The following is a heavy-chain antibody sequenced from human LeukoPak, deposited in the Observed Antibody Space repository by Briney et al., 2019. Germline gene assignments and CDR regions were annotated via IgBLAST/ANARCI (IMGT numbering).Heavy chain of an antibody. Sequence: GGSLRLSCAASGFTFSSYYIHWVRQAPGKGLVWVAVIWYDGSNKYYADSVKGRFTISRDNSKNTLYLQMNSLRAEDTAVYYCARDGRAWDSSGYEGFDYWGQGTLVTVSS. D-gene: IGHD3-22*01. J-gene: IGHJ4*02. CDR1: GFTFSSYY. V-gene: IGHV3-33*08. CDR3: ARDGRAWDSSGYEGFDY. CDR2: IWYDGSNK.